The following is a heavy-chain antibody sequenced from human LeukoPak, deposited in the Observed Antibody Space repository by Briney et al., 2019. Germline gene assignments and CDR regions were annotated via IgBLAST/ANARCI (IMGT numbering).Heavy chain of an antibody. Sequence: SATLSLTCPVSGGSINSYYWSWIRQPPGKGLEWIGYIYYSGSTNYNPSLKSRVTISVDTSKNQFSLKLSSVTAADTAVYYCARDHSPYGMDVWGKGTTVTVSS. CDR2: IYYSGST. CDR1: GGSINSYY. V-gene: IGHV4-59*01. CDR3: ARDHSPYGMDV. D-gene: IGHD2-21*01. J-gene: IGHJ6*04.